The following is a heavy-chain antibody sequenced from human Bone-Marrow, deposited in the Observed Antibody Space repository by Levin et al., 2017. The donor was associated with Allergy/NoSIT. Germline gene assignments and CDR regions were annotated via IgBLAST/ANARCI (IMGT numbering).Heavy chain of an antibody. CDR3: ATVSEMSLYCNRVNCYGS. J-gene: IGHJ4*02. D-gene: IGHD2/OR15-2a*01. CDR1: GDTLTEMA. Sequence: GESLKISCKVSGDTLTEMAMHWVRQAPGRGLEWLGGFDPEKGEVIYAQRFQGRVTMTEDPSTDTAYMELSSLRPDDTAVFFCATVSEMSLYCNRVNCYGSWGQGTLVIVSS. V-gene: IGHV1-24*01. CDR2: FDPEKGEV.